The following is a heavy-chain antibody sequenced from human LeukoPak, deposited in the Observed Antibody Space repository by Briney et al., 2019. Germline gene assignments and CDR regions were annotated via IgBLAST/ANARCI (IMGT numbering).Heavy chain of an antibody. J-gene: IGHJ4*02. Sequence: ASVKVSCKASGYTFTSYAINWVRQAPGQGLEWMGWINTNTGNPTYAQGFTGRFVFSLDTSVSTAYLQISSLKAEDTAVYHCARNDVSSRWAFDYWGQGSLVTVSS. V-gene: IGHV7-4-1*02. CDR2: INTNTGNP. D-gene: IGHD3-22*01. CDR1: GYTFTSYA. CDR3: ARNDVSSRWAFDY.